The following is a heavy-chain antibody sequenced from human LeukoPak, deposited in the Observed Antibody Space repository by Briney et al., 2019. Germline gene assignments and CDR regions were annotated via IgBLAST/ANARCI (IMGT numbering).Heavy chain of an antibody. CDR2: IYYSGST. Sequence: PSETLSLTCTVSGYSISSGYYWGCIRQPPGKVLEWIGYIYYSGSTNYHPSLKSRVTISVATSKNQFPLKLSSVTAADTAVYFGAKVGEMATIENYFEYWGQGSLVTVSS. CDR3: AKVGEMATIENYFEY. V-gene: IGHV4-38-2*02. D-gene: IGHD5-24*01. CDR1: GYSISSGYY. J-gene: IGHJ4*02.